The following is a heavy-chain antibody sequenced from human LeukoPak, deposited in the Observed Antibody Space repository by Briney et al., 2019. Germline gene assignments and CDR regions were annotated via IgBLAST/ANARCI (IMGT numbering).Heavy chain of an antibody. D-gene: IGHD6-13*01. CDR2: IYYSGTT. V-gene: IGHV4-59*01. CDR1: GGSINNYY. Sequence: PSETLSLTCTVSGGSINNYYWSWIRQPPGKGLEWIGYIYYSGTTNYNPSLKSRVSISVDTSKNQFSLKLSSVTAADTAVYYCARDFSSSWPYYFDYWGQGTLVTVSS. CDR3: ARDFSSSWPYYFDY. J-gene: IGHJ4*02.